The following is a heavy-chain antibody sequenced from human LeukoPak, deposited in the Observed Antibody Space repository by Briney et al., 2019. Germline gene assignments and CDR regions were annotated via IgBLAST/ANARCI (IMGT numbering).Heavy chain of an antibody. CDR2: ISADGGST. CDR3: AKESGKFDY. Sequence: PGGSLRLSCVASGLNFDDSAMHWVRQAPGKGLEWVSLISADGGSTFSADSVKGRFSISRDNSKNSLYLQMNSLRSEDTAMYYCAKESGKFDYWGQGTLAAVS. V-gene: IGHV3-43*02. J-gene: IGHJ4*02. CDR1: GLNFDDSA.